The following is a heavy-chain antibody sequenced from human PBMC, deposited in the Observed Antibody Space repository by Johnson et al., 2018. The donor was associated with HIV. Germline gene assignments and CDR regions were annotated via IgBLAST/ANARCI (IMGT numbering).Heavy chain of an antibody. CDR3: ARGLRRTTVGNDAFDI. CDR2: IYSGGST. D-gene: IGHD4-23*01. Sequence: VQLVESGGGVVRPGGSLRLSCAASGFTFDDHGMSWVRQAPGKGLDWVSVIYSGGSTYYADSVKGRFTISRDNSKNTLYLQRNSLRAEDTAVYYCARGLRRTTVGNDAFDIWGQGTMVTVSS. V-gene: IGHV3-66*01. CDR1: GFTFDDHG. J-gene: IGHJ3*02.